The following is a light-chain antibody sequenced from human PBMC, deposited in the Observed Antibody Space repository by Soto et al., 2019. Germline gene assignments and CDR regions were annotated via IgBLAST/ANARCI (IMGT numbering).Light chain of an antibody. Sequence: QSVLTQPASVSGSPGQSITISCTGTSSDVGGYNYVSWYQQHPGQAPKLMIYDVSNRPSGVSNRFSGSRSGNTASLTISGLQAEDEAHYYCSSYTGSTTLVVFGGGTQLTVL. CDR1: SSDVGGYNY. CDR2: DVS. CDR3: SSYTGSTTLVV. V-gene: IGLV2-14*01. J-gene: IGLJ2*01.